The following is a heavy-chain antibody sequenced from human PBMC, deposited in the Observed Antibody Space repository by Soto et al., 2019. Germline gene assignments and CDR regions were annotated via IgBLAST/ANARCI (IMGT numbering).Heavy chain of an antibody. CDR2: IYHSGST. CDR3: DSFCGRTSCRNSDY. J-gene: IGHJ4*02. Sequence: PSETLSLTCAVSGGSISSGGYSWSWIRQPPGKGLEWIGYIYHSGSTYYNPSLKSRVTISVDRSKNQFSLKLSSVTAADTAAYYCDSFCGRTSCRNSDYWGQGTLVTVSS. D-gene: IGHD2-2*01. CDR1: GGSISSGGYS. V-gene: IGHV4-30-2*01.